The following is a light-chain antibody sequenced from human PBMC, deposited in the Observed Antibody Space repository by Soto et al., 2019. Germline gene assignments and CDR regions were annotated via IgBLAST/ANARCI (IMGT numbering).Light chain of an antibody. CDR1: QSISTY. V-gene: IGKV1-39*01. CDR3: QQTYDTPFT. J-gene: IGKJ3*01. CDR2: AAS. Sequence: DIQMTQSPSSLSASVGDRDTITCRASQSISTYLSWYQQKPGQAPKVLIYAASRLERGVPSRFSGSGSVTDFALTVSSLQPEDFATYYCQQTYDTPFTFGPGTTV.